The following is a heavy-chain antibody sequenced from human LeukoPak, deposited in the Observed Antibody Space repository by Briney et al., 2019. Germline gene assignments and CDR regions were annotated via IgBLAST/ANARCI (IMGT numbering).Heavy chain of an antibody. Sequence: SETLSLTCTVSGGSISSYYWSWIRQPPGKGLEWIGYIYYSGSTNYNPSLKSRVTISVDTSKNQFSLKLTSVTAADTAVYYCARARGSAFDYWGQGTLVTVSS. CDR1: GGSISSYY. CDR2: IYYSGST. V-gene: IGHV4-59*08. J-gene: IGHJ4*02. CDR3: ARARGSAFDY. D-gene: IGHD1-26*01.